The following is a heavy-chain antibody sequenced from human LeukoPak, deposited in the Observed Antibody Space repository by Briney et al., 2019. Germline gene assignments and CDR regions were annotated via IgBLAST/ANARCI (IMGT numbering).Heavy chain of an antibody. CDR2: IIPILGIA. Sequence: GASVKVSCKASGGTFSSYAISWVRQAPGQGLEWMGRIIPILGIANYAQKFQGRVTITADKSTSTAYMELSSLRSEDTAVYCCARAGYCTNGVCYRWGRYYSDYWGQGTLVTVSS. J-gene: IGHJ4*02. CDR1: GGTFSSYA. CDR3: ARAGYCTNGVCYRWGRYYSDY. V-gene: IGHV1-69*04. D-gene: IGHD2-8*01.